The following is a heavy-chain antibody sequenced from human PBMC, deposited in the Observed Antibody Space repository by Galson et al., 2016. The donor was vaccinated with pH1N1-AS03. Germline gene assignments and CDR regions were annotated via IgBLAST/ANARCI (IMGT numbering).Heavy chain of an antibody. CDR3: AHRQSLNLNWFHP. CDR2: VYWDDEK. Sequence: PALVKPPQTLTLTCTFSGFSLPTVGVGVGWIRQPPGKALEWLALVYWDDEKRYSPSLKSRLTISKDTSKNQVVLTSPNLDPGDTATYSCAHRQSLNLNWFHPWGQGILVSVSS. V-gene: IGHV2-5*02. CDR1: GFSLPTVGVG. D-gene: IGHD1-14*01. J-gene: IGHJ5*02.